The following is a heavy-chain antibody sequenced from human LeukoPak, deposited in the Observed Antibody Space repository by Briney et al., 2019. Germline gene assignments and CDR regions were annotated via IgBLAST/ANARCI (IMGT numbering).Heavy chain of an antibody. CDR2: ISYDGSNK. CDR3: ARDFKTRFDY. CDR1: GFTFSSYA. Sequence: GGSLRLSCAASGFTFSSYAMHWVRQAPGKGLEWVAVISYDGSNKYYADSVKGRFTISRDNSKNTLYLQMNSLRAEDTAVYYCARDFKTRFDYWGQGTLVTVSS. V-gene: IGHV3-30*04. J-gene: IGHJ4*02.